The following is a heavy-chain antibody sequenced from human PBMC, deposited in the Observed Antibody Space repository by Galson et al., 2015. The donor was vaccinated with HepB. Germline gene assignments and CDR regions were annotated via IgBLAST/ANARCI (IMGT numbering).Heavy chain of an antibody. CDR3: AKSQIGELLYDY. CDR2: ISGSGGST. V-gene: IGHV3-23*01. J-gene: IGHJ4*02. D-gene: IGHD3-10*01. CDR1: GFTFSSYA. Sequence: SLRLSCAASGFTFSSYAMSWVRQAPGKGLEWVSAISGSGGSTYYADSVKGRFTISRDNSKNTLYLQMNSLRAEDTAVYYCAKSQIGELLYDYWGQGTLVTVSS.